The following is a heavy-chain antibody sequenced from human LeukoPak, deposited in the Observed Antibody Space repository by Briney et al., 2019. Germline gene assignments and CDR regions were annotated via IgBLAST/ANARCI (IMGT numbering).Heavy chain of an antibody. J-gene: IGHJ6*04. V-gene: IGHV3-30*09. Sequence: GGSLRLSCAASGFTFSSYAMHWVRQAPGKGLEWVALISYDGSNKDYADSVKGRFAISRDNSKNTLYLEMNSLRAEDKAVYYCAELGITMIGGVWGKGTTVTISS. CDR3: AELGITMIGGV. CDR2: ISYDGSNK. CDR1: GFTFSSYA. D-gene: IGHD3-10*02.